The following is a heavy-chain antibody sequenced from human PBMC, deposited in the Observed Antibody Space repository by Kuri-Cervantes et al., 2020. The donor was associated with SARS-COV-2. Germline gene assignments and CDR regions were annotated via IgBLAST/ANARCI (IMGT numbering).Heavy chain of an antibody. CDR2: IRYDGSNK. Sequence: GGSLRLSCAASGFTFDDYGMSWVRQAPGKGLEWVAFIRYDGSNKYYADSVKGRFTISRDNSKNTLYLQMNSLRAEDTAVYYCANPQRVMNWGQGTLVTVSS. V-gene: IGHV3-30*02. D-gene: IGHD2-21*01. CDR1: GFTFDDYG. J-gene: IGHJ4*02. CDR3: ANPQRVMN.